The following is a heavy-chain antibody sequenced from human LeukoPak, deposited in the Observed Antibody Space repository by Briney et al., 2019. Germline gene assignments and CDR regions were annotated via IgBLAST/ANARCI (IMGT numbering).Heavy chain of an antibody. V-gene: IGHV3-69-1*02. CDR2: ISVSGNT. Sequence: KAGGSLRLSCAASGFTMSSYAMNWVRKGPRKGLEWVSAISVSGNTYHAYSVKGRFTNSRDNAKNSLYLQMNTLRAEDTTVYYCAELGITMIGGVWGKGNTVTISS. D-gene: IGHD3-10*02. CDR1: GFTMSSYA. J-gene: IGHJ6*04. CDR3: AELGITMIGGV.